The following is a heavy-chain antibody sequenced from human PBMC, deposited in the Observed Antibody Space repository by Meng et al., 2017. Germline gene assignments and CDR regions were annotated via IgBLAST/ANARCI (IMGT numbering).Heavy chain of an antibody. D-gene: IGHD6-13*01. CDR1: GYSFTAYS. V-gene: IGHV1-2*06. J-gene: IGHJ4*02. CDR3: ARDEDISAAGKLFGDY. Sequence: VQLVQSGAGVKKPGASVKVSCQPSGYSFTAYSIHWLRQAPGQGLEWMGRIDPNSGVTEYAHKFHGRVTVTGDTSISTAYMELRRLTSDDTAVYYCARDEDISAAGKLFGDYWGQGTLVTVSS. CDR2: IDPNSGVT.